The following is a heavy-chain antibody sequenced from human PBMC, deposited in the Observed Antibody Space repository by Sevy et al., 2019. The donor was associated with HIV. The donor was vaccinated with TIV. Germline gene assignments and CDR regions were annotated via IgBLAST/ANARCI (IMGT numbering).Heavy chain of an antibody. Sequence: ASVKVSCKASGYTFTSYGISWVRQAPGQELEWMGWISAYNGNTNYAQKLQGRVTMTTDTSTSTAYMELRSLRSDDTAVYYCAMSSGYYGWFDPWGQGTLVTVSS. V-gene: IGHV1-18*01. CDR3: AMSSGYYGWFDP. D-gene: IGHD3-22*01. CDR2: ISAYNGNT. CDR1: GYTFTSYG. J-gene: IGHJ5*02.